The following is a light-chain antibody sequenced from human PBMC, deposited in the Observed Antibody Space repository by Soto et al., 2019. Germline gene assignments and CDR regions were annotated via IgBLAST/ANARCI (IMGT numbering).Light chain of an antibody. Sequence: QSVLTQPPSASGTPGQMVNISCSGSSSNIGSNTVNWYQQLPGMAPKLLIYNNSQRPSGVPDRFSGSKSGTSASLAISGLQSEDEAEYYCAAWDDSLRGLEFGGGTKVTVL. J-gene: IGLJ2*01. CDR1: SSNIGSNT. V-gene: IGLV1-44*01. CDR2: NNS. CDR3: AAWDDSLRGLE.